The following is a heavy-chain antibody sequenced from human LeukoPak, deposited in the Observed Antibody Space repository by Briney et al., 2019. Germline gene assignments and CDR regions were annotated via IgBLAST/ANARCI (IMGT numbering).Heavy chain of an antibody. CDR3: ARENYYDSSGYSEGMDV. J-gene: IGHJ6*02. CDR1: GGSLSNSY. CDR2: MYVSGTT. V-gene: IGHV4-4*07. Sequence: SETLSLTCTVSGGSLSNSYLIWVRQPAGKGLEWIGRMYVSGTTNYNPSLRSRVSMSIDSSNNQFSLRLGSVTAADTAVYYCARENYYDSSGYSEGMDVWGQGTTVTVS. D-gene: IGHD3-22*01.